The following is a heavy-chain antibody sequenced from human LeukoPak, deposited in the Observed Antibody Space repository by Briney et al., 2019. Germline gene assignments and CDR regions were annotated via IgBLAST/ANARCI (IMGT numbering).Heavy chain of an antibody. CDR2: ITYDGSNQ. J-gene: IGHJ4*02. D-gene: IGHD6-19*01. CDR1: GFTFDCCG. V-gene: IGHV3-30*02. Sequence: GGSLRLSCAASGFTFDCCGMHWVRQAPGKGLEWVSFITYDGSNQYYTESVKGRFTTSRDNSENTLSLQMNSLRAEDTAVYYCAKELGQWMALDYWGQGTLVTVSS. CDR3: AKELGQWMALDY.